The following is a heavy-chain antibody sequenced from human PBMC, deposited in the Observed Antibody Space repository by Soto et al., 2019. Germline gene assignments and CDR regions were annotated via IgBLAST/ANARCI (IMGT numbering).Heavy chain of an antibody. Sequence: QVQLVESGGGVVQPGRSLRLSCVASGFTFSSYGMHWVRQAPGKGLEWVAIISYDGSNTYYADSVKGRFTISRDNSKNTLYLQMNSLRADATSVYSCAKEGGLSGSYYISSSYYFDYWGQGTLVTVSS. J-gene: IGHJ4*02. CDR3: AKEGGLSGSYYISSSYYFDY. CDR2: ISYDGSNT. D-gene: IGHD1-26*01. V-gene: IGHV3-30*18. CDR1: GFTFSSYG.